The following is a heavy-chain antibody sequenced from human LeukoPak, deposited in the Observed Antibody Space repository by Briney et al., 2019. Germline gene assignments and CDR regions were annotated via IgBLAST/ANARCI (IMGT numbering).Heavy chain of an antibody. J-gene: IGHJ6*03. CDR1: GGSISSYY. V-gene: IGHV4-59*01. Sequence: SETLSLTCTVSGGSISSYYWSWIRQPPGKGLEGIGYIYYSGSTNYNPSLKSRVTISVDTSKNQFSLKLSSVTAADTAVYYCARVPAAIKNNYYYYYMDVWGKGTTVTISS. D-gene: IGHD2-2*01. CDR3: ARVPAAIKNNYYYYYMDV. CDR2: IYYSGST.